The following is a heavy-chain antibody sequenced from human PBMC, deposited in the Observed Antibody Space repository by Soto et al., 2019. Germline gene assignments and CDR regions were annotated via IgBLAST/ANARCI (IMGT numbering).Heavy chain of an antibody. V-gene: IGHV4-30-4*01. CDR2: IYSRGYT. D-gene: IGHD1-7*01. J-gene: IGHJ3*02. CDR1: GDSITTGENY. Sequence: QVQLQESGPGLVKPSQTLSLTCTVSGDSITTGENYWSWFRQPAGMGLEWIGNIYSRGYTNFNPSLKRRATISEDTSKRQFSLKLSSVTAADAAVYYFARGQPRTCYAQVFDIWGQGTAVIVSS. CDR3: ARGQPRTCYAQVFDI.